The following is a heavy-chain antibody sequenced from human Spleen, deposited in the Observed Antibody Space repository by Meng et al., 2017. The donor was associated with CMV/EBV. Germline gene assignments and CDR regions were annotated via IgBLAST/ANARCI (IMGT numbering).Heavy chain of an antibody. V-gene: IGHV1-46*01. D-gene: IGHD1-1*01. CDR2: MRPSHST. CDR1: GYTFTSYA. J-gene: IGHJ4*02. Sequence: ASVKVSCKASGYTFTSYAMHWVRQAPGQGLEWMGIMRPSHSTIYAQNFRDRVTITRDMSTSTVYMELSSLRSEDTAVYYCAREVTGTDFDYWGQGTLVTVSS. CDR3: AREVTGTDFDY.